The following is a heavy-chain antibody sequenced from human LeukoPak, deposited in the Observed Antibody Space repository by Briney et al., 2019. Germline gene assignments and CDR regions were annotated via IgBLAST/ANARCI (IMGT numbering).Heavy chain of an antibody. CDR1: GGSISTYY. Sequence: PSETLSLTCTVSGGSISTYYWSWVRQPPGKGVEWIAYMFYNVSTNYSPSLKSRVTISVDTSKNQFSLKLISVTAADTAVYFCVRQGSGRAFDIWGQGTMITVSS. CDR2: MFYNVST. CDR3: VRQGSGRAFDI. J-gene: IGHJ3*02. V-gene: IGHV4-59*08.